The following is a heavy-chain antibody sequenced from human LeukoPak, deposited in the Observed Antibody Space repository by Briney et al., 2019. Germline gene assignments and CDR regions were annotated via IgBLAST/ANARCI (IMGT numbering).Heavy chain of an antibody. J-gene: IGHJ6*02. CDR2: IYYSGST. V-gene: IGHV4-61*02. CDR1: GGSISSGAYY. D-gene: IGHD5-18*01. Sequence: SETLSLTCNVSGGSISSGAYYWSWIRQPAGKGLEWIGRIYYSGSTKYNPSLMSRATISVDTSKNQFSLKLSSVTAADTAVYYCARHSRVYSYGPYGMDVWGQGTTVTVSS. CDR3: ARHSRVYSYGPYGMDV.